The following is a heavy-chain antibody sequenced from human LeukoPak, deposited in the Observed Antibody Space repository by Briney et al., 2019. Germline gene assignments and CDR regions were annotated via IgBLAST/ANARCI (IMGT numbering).Heavy chain of an antibody. CDR3: AKSNGYGLVDI. J-gene: IGHJ3*02. CDR1: GGSFSGYY. V-gene: IGHV4-34*12. Sequence: SETLSLTCAVYGGSFSGYYWGWIRQPPGKGLEWIGNIFYSGSTYYSPSLRSRVTISLDTSRNQFSLKLNSVTAADTAIYYCAKSNGYGLVDIWGQGTMVTVSS. D-gene: IGHD3-10*01. CDR2: IFYSGST.